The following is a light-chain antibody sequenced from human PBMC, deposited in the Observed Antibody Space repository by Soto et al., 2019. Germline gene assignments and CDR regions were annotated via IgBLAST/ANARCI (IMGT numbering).Light chain of an antibody. CDR1: QSVSSR. V-gene: IGKV3-20*01. CDR3: QQYGGSPIT. J-gene: IGKJ5*01. CDR2: GAS. Sequence: EIVLTQSPCTLSLSPRERSTLSCRASQSVSSRLAWYQQKPGQAPRLLISGASSRATGIPDRFSGSGSATDFTLTISRLEPEDFALYYCQQYGGSPITFGQGTRLEIK.